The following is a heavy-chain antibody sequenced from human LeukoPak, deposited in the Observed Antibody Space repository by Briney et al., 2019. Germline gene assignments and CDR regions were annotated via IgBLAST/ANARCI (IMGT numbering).Heavy chain of an antibody. J-gene: IGHJ4*02. D-gene: IGHD2-8*01. V-gene: IGHV3-66*01. CDR2: IYSGGST. Sequence: GGSLRLSCAASGFTVSSNYMSWVRQAPGKGLEWVSVIYSGGSTYYADSVKGRFTISRDNSKNTLYLQMNSLRAEDTAVYYCARAGCTNGVCYTRGVNYFDYCGQGTLVTVSS. CDR1: GFTVSSNY. CDR3: ARAGCTNGVCYTRGVNYFDY.